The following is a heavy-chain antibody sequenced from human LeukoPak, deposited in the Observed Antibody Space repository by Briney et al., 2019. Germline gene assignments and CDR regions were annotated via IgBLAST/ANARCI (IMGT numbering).Heavy chain of an antibody. CDR3: AREWAWFGELNDAFDI. CDR1: GFTFSSYW. J-gene: IGHJ3*02. CDR2: IKQDGSEK. V-gene: IGHV3-7*01. D-gene: IGHD3-10*01. Sequence: HPGGSLRLSCAASGFTFSSYWMSWVRQAPGKGLEWVANIKQDGSEKYYVDSVKGRFTISRDNAKNSLYLQMNSLRAEDTAVYYCAREWAWFGELNDAFDIWGQGTMVTVSS.